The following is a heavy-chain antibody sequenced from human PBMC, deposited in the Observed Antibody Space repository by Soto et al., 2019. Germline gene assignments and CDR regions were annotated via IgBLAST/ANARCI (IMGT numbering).Heavy chain of an antibody. D-gene: IGHD6-13*01. CDR3: ARETSSSCHDY. CDR2: INPSGGST. CDR1: GYTFTSYD. J-gene: IGHJ4*02. V-gene: IGHV1-46*01. Sequence: SVKVSCKASGYTFTSYDMHWVRQAPGQGLEWMGIINPSGGSTSYAQKFQGRVTMTRDTSTSTAYMELRSLRFDDTAVYYSARETSSSCHDYWGEGTRFTV.